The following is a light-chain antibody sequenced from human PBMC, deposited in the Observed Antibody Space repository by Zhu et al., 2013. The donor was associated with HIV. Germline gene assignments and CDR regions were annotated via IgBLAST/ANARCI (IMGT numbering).Light chain of an antibody. J-gene: IGKJ1*01. CDR3: QQYGSSPGT. CDR2: GAS. Sequence: EIVMTQSPATLSVSPGERATLSCRASQSVSSNLAWYQQKPGQAPRLLIYGASTRATGIPARFSGSGSGTDFTLTISRLEPEDYAVYYCQQYGSSPGTFGQGTKVEIK. CDR1: QSVSSN. V-gene: IGKV3-15*01.